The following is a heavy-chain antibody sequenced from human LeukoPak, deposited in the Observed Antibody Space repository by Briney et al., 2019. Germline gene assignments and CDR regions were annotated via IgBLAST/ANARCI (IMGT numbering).Heavy chain of an antibody. J-gene: IGHJ5*02. Sequence: PGGSLRLSCAASGFTFDDYAMHWVRQAPGKGLEWVSGISWNSGSIGYADSVKGRFTISRDNAKNSLYLQMNSLRAEDTALYYCAKESRYSSGWYGGWFDPWGQGTLVTVSS. CDR2: ISWNSGSI. D-gene: IGHD6-19*01. CDR1: GFTFDDYA. V-gene: IGHV3-9*01. CDR3: AKESRYSSGWYGGWFDP.